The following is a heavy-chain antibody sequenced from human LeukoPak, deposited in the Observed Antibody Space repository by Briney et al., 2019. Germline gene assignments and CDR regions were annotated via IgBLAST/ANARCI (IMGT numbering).Heavy chain of an antibody. CDR1: GFTFSSYG. D-gene: IGHD6-25*01. Sequence: GRSLRLSCAASGFTFSSYGTHWVRQAPGKGLEWVAVISYDGSNKYYADSVKGRFTISRDNSKNTLYLQMNSLRAEDTAVYYCAKEADFDYWGQGTLVTVSS. CDR2: ISYDGSNK. CDR3: AKEADFDY. V-gene: IGHV3-30*18. J-gene: IGHJ4*02.